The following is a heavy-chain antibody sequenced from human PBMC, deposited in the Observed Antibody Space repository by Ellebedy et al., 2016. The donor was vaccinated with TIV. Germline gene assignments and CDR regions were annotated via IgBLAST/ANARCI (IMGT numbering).Heavy chain of an antibody. Sequence: GESLKISCAASGFTFSSYAMHWVRQASGKGLEWVAVISYDGSNKYYADSVKGRFTISRDNSKNTLYVQMNSLRAEDMAVYYCAFISSSAGGSWGQGTLVTVSS. CDR1: GFTFSSYA. CDR2: ISYDGSNK. D-gene: IGHD2-2*01. V-gene: IGHV3-30-3*01. J-gene: IGHJ5*02. CDR3: AFISSSAGGS.